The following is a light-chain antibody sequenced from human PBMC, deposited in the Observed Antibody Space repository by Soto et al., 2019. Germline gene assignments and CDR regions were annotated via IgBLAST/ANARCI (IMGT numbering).Light chain of an antibody. J-gene: IGLJ2*01. Sequence: QSVLTQPPSASGSPGQSVTISCAGSSSDIGASNSVSWYQQHPGKAPKLLISEVTKRPSGVPDRFSGSKSGNTASLTVSGLQADDEADYYCGSTAGSNKHVVFGGGTKLTVL. V-gene: IGLV2-8*01. CDR1: SSDIGASNS. CDR2: EVT. CDR3: GSTAGSNKHVV.